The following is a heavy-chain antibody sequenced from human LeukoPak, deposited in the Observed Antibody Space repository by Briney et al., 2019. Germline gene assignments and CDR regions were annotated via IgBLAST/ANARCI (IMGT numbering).Heavy chain of an antibody. V-gene: IGHV4-59*01. Sequence: PSETLSLTCTVSGGSISSYYWSWIRQPPGKGLEWIGYIYSSGSTNYNPSLKSRITISVDTSKNQFSLKLSSVTAADTAVYYCARAGYGDYGVALWGQGTLVTVSS. D-gene: IGHD4-17*01. J-gene: IGHJ4*02. CDR2: IYSSGST. CDR3: ARAGYGDYGVAL. CDR1: GGSISSYY.